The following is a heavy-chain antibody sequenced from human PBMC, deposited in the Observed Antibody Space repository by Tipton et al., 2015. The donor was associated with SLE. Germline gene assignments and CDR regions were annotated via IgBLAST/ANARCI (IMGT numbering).Heavy chain of an antibody. Sequence: TLSLTCTVSAGSMSSSSYYWGWIRQPPGKGLELIGSIYYGGTTFYNPSLKSRVTMSVDTSKNQSSLKLSSVTAADTAVYYCARGKRHYDVLTGYYSKPHYFDFWGQGTVVAVSP. D-gene: IGHD3-9*01. V-gene: IGHV4-39*07. CDR1: AGSMSSSSYY. CDR3: ARGKRHYDVLTGYYSKPHYFDF. CDR2: IYYGGTT. J-gene: IGHJ4*02.